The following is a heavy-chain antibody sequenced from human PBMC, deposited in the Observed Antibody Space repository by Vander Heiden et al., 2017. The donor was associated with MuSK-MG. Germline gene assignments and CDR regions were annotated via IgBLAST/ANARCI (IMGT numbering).Heavy chain of an antibody. V-gene: IGHV3-30*18. CDR1: GFTFCSSA. CDR3: AKEPYNYVVPRYYMDV. Sequence: QVQVVESGGGVVQPWSSLRLSCAASGFTFCSSALHWVRPAPGKGLEGVAIISYGGTKEYYAESVKGRFTISRDNSKSTLYLQMNSLRAEDTAVYYCAKEPYNYVVPRYYMDVWGKGTTVTASS. D-gene: IGHD3-16*01. CDR2: ISYGGTKE. J-gene: IGHJ6*03.